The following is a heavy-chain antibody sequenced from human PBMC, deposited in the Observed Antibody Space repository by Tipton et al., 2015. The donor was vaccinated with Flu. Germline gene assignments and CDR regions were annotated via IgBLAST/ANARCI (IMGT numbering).Heavy chain of an antibody. CDR3: VGAGCRYGVGAFDI. V-gene: IGHV5-51*01. CDR1: GDTFANYW. J-gene: IGHJ3*02. D-gene: IGHD5-18*01. CDR2: IYPGDSDA. Sequence: QLVQSGAEVKKPGESLKISCKGSGDTFANYWIGWVRQMPGKGLEWVGIIYPGDSDARYNSSFQGQVTISADKSISTAYLQWSSRRASDSAIYYCVGAGCRYGVGAFDIWGQGTMVTVSS.